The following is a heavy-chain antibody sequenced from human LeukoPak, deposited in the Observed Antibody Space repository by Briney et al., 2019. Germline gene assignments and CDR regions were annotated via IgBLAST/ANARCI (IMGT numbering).Heavy chain of an antibody. Sequence: SETLSLTRTASGDSFSRRSSYWGWLRQPPGKGLEWIGEINHSGSTYYNPSLKSRVTISVDTSKNQFSLKLSSVTAADTAVYYCARVIIAAAGMFDYWGQGTLVTVSS. J-gene: IGHJ4*02. CDR2: INHSGST. CDR1: GDSFSRRSSY. CDR3: ARVIIAAAGMFDY. V-gene: IGHV4-39*07. D-gene: IGHD6-13*01.